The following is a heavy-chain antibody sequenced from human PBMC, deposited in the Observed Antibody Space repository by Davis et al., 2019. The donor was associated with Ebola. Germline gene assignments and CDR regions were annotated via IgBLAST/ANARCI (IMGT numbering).Heavy chain of an antibody. D-gene: IGHD3-22*01. J-gene: IGHJ4*02. Sequence: MPSETLSLTCTVSGGSISSYYWSWIRQPPGKGLEWIGYIYYSGSTNYNPSLKSRVTISVDTSKNQFSLKLSSVTAADTAVYYCAREIKYYYDSSGYYSRYYFDYWGQGILVTVSS. V-gene: IGHV4-59*01. CDR1: GGSISSYY. CDR3: AREIKYYYDSSGYYSRYYFDY. CDR2: IYYSGST.